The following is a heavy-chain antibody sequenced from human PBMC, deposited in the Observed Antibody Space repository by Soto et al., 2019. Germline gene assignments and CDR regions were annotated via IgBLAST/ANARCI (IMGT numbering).Heavy chain of an antibody. J-gene: IGHJ4*02. CDR1: GFTFSTYS. CDR3: AKVGLSGRSMFNDY. V-gene: IGHV3-21*01. D-gene: IGHD3-10*02. Sequence: GGSLRLSCAASGFTFSTYSMNWVRQAPGKGLEWVSSISGSGNYTHYADFLRGRFTISRDNTKTSLYLQMNSLRAEDTAVYYCAKVGLSGRSMFNDYWGQGTLVTVSS. CDR2: ISGSGNYT.